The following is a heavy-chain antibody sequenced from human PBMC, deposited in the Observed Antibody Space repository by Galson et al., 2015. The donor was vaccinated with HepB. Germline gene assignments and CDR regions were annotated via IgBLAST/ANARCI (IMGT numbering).Heavy chain of an antibody. CDR3: ARDRGGDSSGYYPRYFDY. V-gene: IGHV3-30-3*01. CDR1: GFTFSSYA. D-gene: IGHD3-22*01. J-gene: IGHJ4*02. CDR2: ISYDGSNK. Sequence: SLRLSCAASGFTFSSYAMHWVRQAPGKGLEWVAVISYDGSNKYYADSVKGRFTVSRDNSKNTLYLQMNSLRAEDTAVYYCARDRGGDSSGYYPRYFDYWGQGTLVTVSS.